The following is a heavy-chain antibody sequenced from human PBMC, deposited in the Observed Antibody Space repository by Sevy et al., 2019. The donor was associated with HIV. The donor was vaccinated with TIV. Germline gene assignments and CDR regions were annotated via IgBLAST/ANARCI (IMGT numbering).Heavy chain of an antibody. CDR1: GYTFTSYA. CDR2: INAGNGNT. V-gene: IGHV1-3*01. J-gene: IGHJ5*02. Sequence: ASVKVSCKASGYTFTSYAMHWVRQAPGQRLEWMGWINAGNGNTKYSQKFQGRVTITRDTSASTAYMELSSLRSEDTAVYYCARSAALLAARRDHNWFDPWGQGTLATVSS. CDR3: ARSAALLAARRDHNWFDP. D-gene: IGHD6-6*01.